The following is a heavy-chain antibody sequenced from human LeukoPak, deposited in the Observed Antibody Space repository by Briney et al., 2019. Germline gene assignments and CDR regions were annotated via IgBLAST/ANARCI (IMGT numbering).Heavy chain of an antibody. V-gene: IGHV1-2*02. CDR3: ARADGSGSYYGMDV. J-gene: IGHJ6*04. Sequence: ASVKVSCKASGYTFTGYYMHWVRQAPGQGLEWMGWINPNSGGTNYAQKFQGRVTMTRDTSISTAYMELSRLRSDDTAVYYCARADGSGSYYGMDVWGKGTTVTISS. CDR1: GYTFTGYY. D-gene: IGHD3-10*01. CDR2: INPNSGGT.